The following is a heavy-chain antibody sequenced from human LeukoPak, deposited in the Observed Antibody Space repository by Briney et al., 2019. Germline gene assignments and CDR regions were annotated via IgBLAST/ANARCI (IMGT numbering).Heavy chain of an antibody. CDR2: INPSGGST. CDR1: GYTFTSYY. J-gene: IGHJ6*02. CDR3: ARSRGAAAYYGMDV. V-gene: IGHV1-46*01. D-gene: IGHD6-13*01. Sequence: GASVNVSCKASGYTFTSYYMHWVRQAPGQGLEWMGIINPSGGSTSYAQKFQGRVTMTRDTSTCTVYMELSSLRSEDTAVYYCARSRGAAAYYGMDVWGQGTTVTVPS.